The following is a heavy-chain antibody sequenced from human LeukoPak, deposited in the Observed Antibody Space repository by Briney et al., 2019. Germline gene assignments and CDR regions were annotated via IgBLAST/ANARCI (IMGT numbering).Heavy chain of an antibody. J-gene: IGHJ4*02. Sequence: SGPTLVNPTQTLTLTCTFSGSSLSTSGVGVGWIRQPPGKALEWHALIYWDDEKRYSPSLKNRLTITKDTSKNQVVLTMTNMDPVDTATYYCAHRQVYDILSGLNFWGQGTLVTVSS. V-gene: IGHV2-5*02. CDR1: GSSLSTSGVG. D-gene: IGHD3-9*01. CDR2: IYWDDEK. CDR3: AHRQVYDILSGLNF.